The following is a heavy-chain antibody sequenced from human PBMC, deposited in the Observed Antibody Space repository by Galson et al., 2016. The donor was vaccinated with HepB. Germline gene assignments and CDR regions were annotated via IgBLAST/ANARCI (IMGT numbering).Heavy chain of an antibody. CDR3: ASTWIQLWSEGGAFDV. D-gene: IGHD5-18*01. CDR1: GYTVISNA. V-gene: IGHV1-3*01. CDR2: VSAGNNNT. J-gene: IGHJ3*01. Sequence: CKASGYTVISNAIHWVRQAPGQGPEWMGWVSAGNNNTKYSQRFQGRVTITRGASASTVYMELSSLRSEDTAMYYCASTWIQLWSEGGAFDVWGQGTMVTVSS.